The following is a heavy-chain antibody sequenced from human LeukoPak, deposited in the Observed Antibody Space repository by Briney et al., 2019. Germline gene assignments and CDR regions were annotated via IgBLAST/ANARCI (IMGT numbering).Heavy chain of an antibody. Sequence: SQTLSLTCVISGYSVSSKNAAWNWIRQSPSRGLECVGRTYYRSTWYKEYAVSVKRRITLTPDTSKNQFSLQLNSVTPEDTAVYYCAREGSGSYGHDNFFDYGGQGNLVTVSS. D-gene: IGHD5-18*01. CDR2: TYYRSTWYK. CDR1: GYSVSSKNAA. CDR3: AREGSGSYGHDNFFDY. V-gene: IGHV6-1*01. J-gene: IGHJ4*02.